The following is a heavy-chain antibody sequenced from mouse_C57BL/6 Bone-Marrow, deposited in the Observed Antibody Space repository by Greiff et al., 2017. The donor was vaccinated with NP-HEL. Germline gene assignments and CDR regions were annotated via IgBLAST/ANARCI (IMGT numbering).Heavy chain of an antibody. CDR3: AICSDYFDY. CDR2: IDPSDSET. V-gene: IGHV1-52*01. Sequence: QVQLKQPGAELVRPGSSVKLSCTASGYTFTSYWMHWVKQRPKQGLEWIGNIDPSDSETHYNQKFKDKATLTVDKSSSTAYMQLSSLTSEDAAVYYCAICSDYFDYWGQGTTLTVSS. J-gene: IGHJ2*01. CDR1: GYTFTSYW.